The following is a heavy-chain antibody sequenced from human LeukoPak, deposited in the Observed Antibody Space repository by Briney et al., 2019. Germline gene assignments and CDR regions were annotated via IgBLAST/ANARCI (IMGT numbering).Heavy chain of an antibody. J-gene: IGHJ3*02. V-gene: IGHV1-46*01. CDR3: ARDRLSSESGTTADAFDI. CDR2: INPSGGST. D-gene: IGHD1-26*01. Sequence: ASVTVSCKASGYTFTSSYMHWVRQAPGQGLEWMGLINPSGGSTSYAQKFQGRVTMTRDTSTSTVYMELSGLRSEDTAVYYCARDRLSSESGTTADAFDIWGQGTMVTVSS. CDR1: GYTFTSSY.